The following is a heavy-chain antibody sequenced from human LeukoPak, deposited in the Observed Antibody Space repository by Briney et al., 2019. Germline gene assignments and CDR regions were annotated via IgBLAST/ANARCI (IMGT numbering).Heavy chain of an antibody. J-gene: IGHJ4*02. Sequence: GASVKVSCKASGYTFTSNGISWVRQAPGQGLEWMGWISAYNGNTNYAQKLQGRVTMTTDTSTSTAYMELRSLRSDDTAAYYCARVLYGSGTFDFDYWGQGTLVTVSS. V-gene: IGHV1-18*01. CDR1: GYTFTSNG. D-gene: IGHD3-10*01. CDR3: ARVLYGSGTFDFDY. CDR2: ISAYNGNT.